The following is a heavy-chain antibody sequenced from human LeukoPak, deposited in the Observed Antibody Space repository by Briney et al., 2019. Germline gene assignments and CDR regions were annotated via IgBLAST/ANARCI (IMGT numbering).Heavy chain of an antibody. V-gene: IGHV4-38-2*01. CDR3: ARVGGDDSTGHYSVDY. CDR1: GYSITSTYW. J-gene: IGHJ4*02. Sequence: PSETRSLTCAVSGYSITSTYWWGWIRQTPGRGLEWIGSLHHSGSTSYSPSLKSRVTISVDTSKNQFSLRLSSVTAADTAVYCCARVGGDDSTGHYSVDYWGQGTLVTVSS. CDR2: LHHSGST. D-gene: IGHD3-22*01.